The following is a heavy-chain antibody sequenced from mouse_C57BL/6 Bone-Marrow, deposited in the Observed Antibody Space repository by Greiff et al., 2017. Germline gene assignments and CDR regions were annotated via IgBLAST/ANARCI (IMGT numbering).Heavy chain of an antibody. D-gene: IGHD1-1*01. J-gene: IGHJ3*01. CDR1: GYTFTDYN. Sequence: EVQLQQSGPELVKPGASVTMSCKASGYTFTDYNMHWVKQSHGKSLEWLGYINPNNGGTSYNQKFKGKATLTVNTSSSTAYMELRSLTSEDSAVYYCARERRKLRTWFAYWGQGTLVTVSA. CDR2: INPNNGGT. CDR3: ARERRKLRTWFAY. V-gene: IGHV1-22*01.